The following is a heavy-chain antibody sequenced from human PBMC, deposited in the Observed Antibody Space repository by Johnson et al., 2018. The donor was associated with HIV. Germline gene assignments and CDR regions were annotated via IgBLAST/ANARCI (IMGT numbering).Heavy chain of an antibody. CDR2: ISGSGGST. J-gene: IGHJ3*02. V-gene: IGHV3-23*04. CDR3: ASYCSGGSCYRRSPSDAFDI. Sequence: VQLVESGGGLIQPGGSLRLSCAASGFTFDDYGMSWVRQAPGKGLEWVSGISGSGGSTNYADSVKGRFTISRDNSKNTLYLQMNSLRAEDTAVYYCASYCSGGSCYRRSPSDAFDIWGQGTMVTVSS. D-gene: IGHD2-15*01. CDR1: GFTFDDYG.